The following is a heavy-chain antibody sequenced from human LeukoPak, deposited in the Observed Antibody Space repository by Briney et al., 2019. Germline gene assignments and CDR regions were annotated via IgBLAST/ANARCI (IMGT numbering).Heavy chain of an antibody. Sequence: ASVKVSCKASGYTFTSYDINWVRQATGQGLEWMGWMNPNSGNTGYAQKFQGRVTMTRNTSISTAYMELSSLRSEDTAVYYCARGDMGYCNSTSCSLDAFDIWGQGTMVTVSS. CDR2: MNPNSGNT. D-gene: IGHD2-2*01. CDR1: GYTFTSYD. CDR3: ARGDMGYCNSTSCSLDAFDI. J-gene: IGHJ3*02. V-gene: IGHV1-8*01.